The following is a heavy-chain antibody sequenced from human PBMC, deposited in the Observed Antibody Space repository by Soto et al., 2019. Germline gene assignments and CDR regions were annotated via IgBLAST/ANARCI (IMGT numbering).Heavy chain of an antibody. CDR2: ISYDGSTK. Sequence: QVQLVESGGGVVQPGRSLRLSCAASGFTFSSYGMHWVRQAPGKGLEWVAVISYDGSTKYYADSVKGRFTISRDNSKNTMYLQMNSMRAEDTAVYYCEKDYDVVVPAADLYGMDVWGQGTTVTVSS. D-gene: IGHD2-2*01. CDR3: EKDYDVVVPAADLYGMDV. J-gene: IGHJ6*02. V-gene: IGHV3-30*18. CDR1: GFTFSSYG.